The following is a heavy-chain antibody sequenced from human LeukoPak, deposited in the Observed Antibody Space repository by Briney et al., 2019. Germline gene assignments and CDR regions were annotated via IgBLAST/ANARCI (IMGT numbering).Heavy chain of an antibody. CDR1: GYTFTSYG. J-gene: IGHJ6*02. D-gene: IGHD1-26*01. Sequence: ASVKVSCKASGYTFTSYGIHWVRQAPGQGLDWMGWINTNTGNPTYAQGFTGRSVFSLEASVSTSYLQITSLKAEDTAVYYCARGRGSSARLGYFYYYIDVWGQGTTVTVSS. V-gene: IGHV7-4-1*02. CDR3: ARGRGSSARLGYFYYYIDV. CDR2: INTNTGNP.